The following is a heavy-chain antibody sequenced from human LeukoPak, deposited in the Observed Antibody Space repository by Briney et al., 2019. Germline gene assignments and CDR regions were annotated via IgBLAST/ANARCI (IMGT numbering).Heavy chain of an antibody. CDR1: GFTFSSYT. Sequence: GGSLRLSCAASGFTFSSYTFHWVRQAPGKGLEWVAVQDGNNKYYTVSVKGRFTISRDNSKNTLYLQMNSLRAEDTAVYYCARDDRGYSGYHSDHWGQGTLVTVSS. CDR3: ARDDRGYSGYHSDH. D-gene: IGHD5-12*01. CDR2: QDGNNK. J-gene: IGHJ4*02. V-gene: IGHV3-30-3*01.